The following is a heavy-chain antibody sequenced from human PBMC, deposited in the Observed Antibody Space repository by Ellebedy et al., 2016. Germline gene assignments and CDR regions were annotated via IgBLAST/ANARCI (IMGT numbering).Heavy chain of an antibody. Sequence: ASVKVSXXASGYTFTSYGISWVRQAPGQGLEWMGWISAYNGNTNYAQKLQGRVTMTTDTSTSTAYMELRSLRSDDTAVYYCARYPDYGGNFYDAFDIWGQGTMVTVSS. CDR1: GYTFTSYG. CDR2: ISAYNGNT. J-gene: IGHJ3*02. V-gene: IGHV1-18*01. CDR3: ARYPDYGGNFYDAFDI. D-gene: IGHD4-23*01.